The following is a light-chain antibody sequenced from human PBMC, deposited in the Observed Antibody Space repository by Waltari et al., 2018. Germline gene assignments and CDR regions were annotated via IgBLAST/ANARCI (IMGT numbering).Light chain of an antibody. CDR3: QHYLRLPVT. Sequence: EIVLTQSPGTLSLSPGESATLSCRNSQSVTRALAWYQQKPGQAPRLLIYGASNRATGIPDRFSGSGSGTDFSLTISSLEPEDFAVYYCQHYLRLPVTFGQGTKVDVK. V-gene: IGKV3-20*01. CDR2: GAS. CDR1: QSVTRA. J-gene: IGKJ1*01.